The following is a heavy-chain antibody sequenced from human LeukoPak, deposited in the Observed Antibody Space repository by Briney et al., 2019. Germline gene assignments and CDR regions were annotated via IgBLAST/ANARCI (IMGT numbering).Heavy chain of an antibody. J-gene: IGHJ5*02. D-gene: IGHD2-15*01. V-gene: IGHV4-4*07. Sequence: SSETLSLTCTVSGGSISSYYWSWIRQPAGKGLEWIGRIFPSGSTNYNPSLKSPFTMSVDTSKNQFSQKLSSVTAADTAVYYCARDLYCSGDTCYETENWFDPWGQGTLVTVSS. CDR2: IFPSGST. CDR3: ARDLYCSGDTCYETENWFDP. CDR1: GGSISSYY.